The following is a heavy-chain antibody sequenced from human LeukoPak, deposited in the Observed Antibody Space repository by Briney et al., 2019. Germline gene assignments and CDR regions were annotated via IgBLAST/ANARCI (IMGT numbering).Heavy chain of an antibody. Sequence: SQTPSLTCAISGDSVSSNSAAWNWIRQSPSRGLEWLGRTYYRSKWYSDYAVSVKSRITINPDTSKNQFSLQLNSVTPEDTAVYYCARDRREYYYGSGSYYWYYFDYWGQGTLVTVSS. CDR2: TYYRSKWYS. CDR3: ARDRREYYYGSGSYYWYYFDY. CDR1: GDSVSSNSAA. D-gene: IGHD3-10*01. V-gene: IGHV6-1*01. J-gene: IGHJ4*02.